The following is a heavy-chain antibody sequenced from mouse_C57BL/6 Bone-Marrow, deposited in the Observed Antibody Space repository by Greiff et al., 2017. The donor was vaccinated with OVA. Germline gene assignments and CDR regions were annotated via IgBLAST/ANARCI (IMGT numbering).Heavy chain of an antibody. CDR1: GYTFTDYY. Sequence: QVQLQQSGAELVRPGASVKLSCKASGYTFTDYYINWVKQRPGQGLEWIARIYPGSGNTYYNEKFKGKATLTAEKSSSTAYMQLSSLTSEDSAVYFCAKEGIYGSFDYWGQGTTLTVSS. CDR2: IYPGSGNT. D-gene: IGHD1-1*01. J-gene: IGHJ2*01. V-gene: IGHV1-76*01. CDR3: AKEGIYGSFDY.